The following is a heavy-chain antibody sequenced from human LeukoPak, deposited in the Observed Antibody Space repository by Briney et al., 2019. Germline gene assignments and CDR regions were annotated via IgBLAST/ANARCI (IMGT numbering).Heavy chain of an antibody. J-gene: IGHJ2*01. CDR3: ASRGEQWLEGYFDL. CDR1: GGSISSYY. D-gene: IGHD6-19*01. Sequence: SETLSLTCTVSGGSISSYYWSWIRQPPGKGLEWIGYIYYSGSTNYNPSLKSRVTMSVDTSKNQFSLKLSSVTAADTAVYYCASRGEQWLEGYFDLWGRGTLVTVSS. CDR2: IYYSGST. V-gene: IGHV4-59*12.